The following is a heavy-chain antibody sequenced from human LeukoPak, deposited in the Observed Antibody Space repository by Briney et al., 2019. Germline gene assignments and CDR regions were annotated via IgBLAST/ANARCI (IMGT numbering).Heavy chain of an antibody. Sequence: GRSLRLSCAASGLAVSTKFMTWVSQPPAKGLEWVSVIYTGGLTYYADSVKGRFTISRDNSKNTLYLQMNNLKADDPAVYYCAKDEAAAGGGLDYWGQGTLVIVSS. CDR2: IYTGGLT. D-gene: IGHD6-13*01. J-gene: IGHJ4*02. CDR3: AKDEAAAGGGLDY. V-gene: IGHV3-53*01. CDR1: GLAVSTKF.